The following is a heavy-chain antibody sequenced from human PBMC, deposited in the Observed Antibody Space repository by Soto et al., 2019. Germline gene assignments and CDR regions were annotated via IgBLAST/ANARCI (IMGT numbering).Heavy chain of an antibody. CDR2: IFWDDDK. Sequence: QITLRESGPTLVKPTQTLTLTCNFSGFSLSTSGVGVGWIRQPPGNALEWLALIFWDDDKRYRPSLESRLTITKDTFKNQVVLIMTNMDPMDTATYYCAHVAYTTSWYVDPWGQGTLVTVSS. CDR3: AHVAYTTSWYVDP. J-gene: IGHJ5*02. D-gene: IGHD6-13*01. V-gene: IGHV2-5*02. CDR1: GFSLSTSGVG.